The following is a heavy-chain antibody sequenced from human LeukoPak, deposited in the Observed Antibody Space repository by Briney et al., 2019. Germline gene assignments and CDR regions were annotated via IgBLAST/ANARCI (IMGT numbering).Heavy chain of an antibody. J-gene: IGHJ4*02. CDR2: ISGNGGTT. V-gene: IGHV3-23*01. CDR1: GFTFSRDA. D-gene: IGHD2-15*01. Sequence: GGSLRLSCAASGFTFSRDAMNWVRQAPGKGLEWVSIISGNGGTTYYTDAVKGWFTISRDNSKNTLYLQINSLRVEDTAFYYCARAAYCSGGSCYEDYWGQGTLVTVSS. CDR3: ARAAYCSGGSCYEDY.